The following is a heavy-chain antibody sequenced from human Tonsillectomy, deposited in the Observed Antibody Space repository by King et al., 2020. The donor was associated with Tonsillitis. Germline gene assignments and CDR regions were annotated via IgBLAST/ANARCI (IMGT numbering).Heavy chain of an antibody. D-gene: IGHD3-22*01. V-gene: IGHV3-15*01. CDR2: IKSKIDGGTT. CDR1: GFTFSNAW. CDR3: TTARYYDSSGLDY. J-gene: IGHJ4*02. Sequence: VQLVESGGGLVKPGGSLRLSCAASGFTFSNAWMSWVRQAPGKGLEWVGRIKSKIDGGTTDYAAPVKGRFTISRDDSNSTLYLQMNSLKTEDTAVYYCTTARYYDSSGLDYWGQGTLVTVSS.